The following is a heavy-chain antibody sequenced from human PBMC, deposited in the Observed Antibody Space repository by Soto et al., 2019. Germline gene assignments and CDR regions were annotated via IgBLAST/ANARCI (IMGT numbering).Heavy chain of an antibody. CDR3: ARDNGYYVFWSGYYHPPREDYYMDV. CDR1: GGSISSYY. CDR2: IYYSGST. V-gene: IGHV4-59*01. D-gene: IGHD3-3*01. J-gene: IGHJ6*03. Sequence: SETLSLTCTVSGGSISSYYWSWIRQPPGKGLEWIGYIYYSGSTNYNPSLKSRVTISVDTSKNQFSLKLSSVTAADTAVYYCARDNGYYVFWSGYYHPPREDYYMDVWGKGTTVTVSS.